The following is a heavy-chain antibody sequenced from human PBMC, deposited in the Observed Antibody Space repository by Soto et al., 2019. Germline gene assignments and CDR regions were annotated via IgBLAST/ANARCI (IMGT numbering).Heavy chain of an antibody. J-gene: IGHJ5*02. CDR1: GGSITGYY. V-gene: IGHV4-59*08. D-gene: IGHD4-4*01. CDR3: ARHSYYRNPQRFDP. CDR2: IHYSGST. Sequence: QVQLQESGPGLVQPSETLSLTCTVSGGSITGYYWSWIRQPPGKGPEWIGNIHYSGSTNYNPSLKTRVTIPVDTSKNQCSLRLSSVTAAETAVCYCARHSYYRNPQRFDPWRQGTRVTVTS.